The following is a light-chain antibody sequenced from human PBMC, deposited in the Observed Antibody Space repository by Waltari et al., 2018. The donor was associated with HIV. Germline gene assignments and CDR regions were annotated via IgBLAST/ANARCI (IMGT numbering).Light chain of an antibody. Sequence: HSALTQPASVSGSPGQSITISCTGASSDVGNYNLVSWYQQHPGKAPKLIIYEVTKRPSGIFNRFAGTKYGNTASRTIAGLQAEDEADYYCCSYAGSPYVLGSGTKVTVL. V-gene: IGLV2-23*02. CDR1: SSDVGNYNL. J-gene: IGLJ1*01. CDR3: CSYAGSPYV. CDR2: EVT.